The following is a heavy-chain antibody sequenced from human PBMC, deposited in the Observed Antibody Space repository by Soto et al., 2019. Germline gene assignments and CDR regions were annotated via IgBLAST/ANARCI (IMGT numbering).Heavy chain of an antibody. D-gene: IGHD1-26*01. CDR2: ISSSSSYI. V-gene: IGHV3-21*01. J-gene: IGHJ3*02. CDR1: GFTFSSYS. CDR3: SSPKARIVGATKGAFDI. Sequence: GGSLRLSCAASGFTFSSYSMNWVRQAPGKGLEWVSSISSSSSYIYYADSVKGRFTISRDNAKNSLYLQMNSLRAEDTAVYYCSSPKARIVGATKGAFDIWGQGTMVTVSS.